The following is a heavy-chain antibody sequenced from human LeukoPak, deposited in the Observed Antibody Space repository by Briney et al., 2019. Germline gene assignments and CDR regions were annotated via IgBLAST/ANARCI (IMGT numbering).Heavy chain of an antibody. V-gene: IGHV1-18*01. J-gene: IGHJ4*02. D-gene: IGHD3-16*01. CDR3: VRDENYGIYINFDY. CDR1: GYTFTSYG. CDR2: ISTYDGKT. Sequence: ASVKVSCKASGYTFTSYGISWVRQAPGQGLEWMGWISTYDGKTNYTQKLQGRVTMTTDTSTSTAYMELRSLRSDDTAVYYCVRDENYGIYINFDYWGQGTLVTVSS.